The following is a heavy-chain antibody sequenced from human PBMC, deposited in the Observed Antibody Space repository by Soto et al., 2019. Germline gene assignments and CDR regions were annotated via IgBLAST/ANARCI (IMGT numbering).Heavy chain of an antibody. CDR2: MNPNSGNT. Sequence: ASVKVSCKASGYTFTSYDINWVRQATGQGLEWMGWMNPNSGNTGYAQKFQGRVTMTRNTSISTAYMELSSLRSEDTAVYYCARGGSGWYGHYYYGMDVWGQGTTVTVSS. V-gene: IGHV1-8*01. CDR3: ARGGSGWYGHYYYGMDV. J-gene: IGHJ6*02. D-gene: IGHD6-19*01. CDR1: GYTFTSYD.